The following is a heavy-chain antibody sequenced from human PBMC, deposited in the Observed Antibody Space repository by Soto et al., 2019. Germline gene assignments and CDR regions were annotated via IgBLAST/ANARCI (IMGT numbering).Heavy chain of an antibody. D-gene: IGHD1-26*01. V-gene: IGHV3-33*01. Sequence: QVQLVESGGGVVQPGRSLRLSCAASGFTFSSYGMHWVRQAPGKGLEWVAVIWYDGSNKYYADSVKGRFTISRDNSKNTLYLQMNSLRAEDTAVYYWARDPKWGGDDAFDIWGQGTMVTVSS. J-gene: IGHJ3*02. CDR1: GFTFSSYG. CDR3: ARDPKWGGDDAFDI. CDR2: IWYDGSNK.